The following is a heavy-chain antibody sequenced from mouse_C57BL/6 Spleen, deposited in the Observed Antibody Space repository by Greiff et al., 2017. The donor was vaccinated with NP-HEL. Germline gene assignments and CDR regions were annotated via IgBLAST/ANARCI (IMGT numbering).Heavy chain of an antibody. CDR1: GYTFTSYW. CDR2: IDPNRGGT. D-gene: IGHD2-1*01. V-gene: IGHV1-72*01. J-gene: IGHJ2*01. CDR3: ARSTMVLYYFDY. Sequence: VQLKEPGAELVKPGASVKLSCKASGYTFTSYWMHWVKQRPGRGLEWIGRIDPNRGGTKYNEKFKSKATLTVDKPSSTAYMQLSSLTSEDSAVYYCARSTMVLYYFDYWGQGTTLTVSS.